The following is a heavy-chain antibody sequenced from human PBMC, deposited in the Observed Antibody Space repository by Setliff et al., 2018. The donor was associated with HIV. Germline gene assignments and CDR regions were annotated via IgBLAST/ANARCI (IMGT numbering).Heavy chain of an antibody. CDR1: NGSISNYY. D-gene: IGHD6-13*01. J-gene: IGHJ4*02. CDR3: ARAGGYSSPLGY. V-gene: IGHV4-59*01. CDR2: IYSSGST. Sequence: SETLSLTCTVSNGSISNYYWSWIRQPPGKGLQWIGYIYSSGSTNYNPSFKSRVTISVDTSKSQFSLKLSSVTAADTAVYYCARAGGYSSPLGYWGQGTLVTVSS.